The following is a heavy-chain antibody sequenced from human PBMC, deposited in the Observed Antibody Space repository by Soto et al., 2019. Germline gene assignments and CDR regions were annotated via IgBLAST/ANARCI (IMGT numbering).Heavy chain of an antibody. J-gene: IGHJ4*02. Sequence: QITLKESGPTLVKPTQTLTLTCTFSGFSLSTSRVGVGWIRQPPGKALEWLTLIYWDDDKRYSPSLKSRLTITKDTSKNQVVLTMTNMDPVDTATYYCTYKGRNWRFDYWGQGTLVTVSS. D-gene: IGHD1-1*01. V-gene: IGHV2-5*02. CDR1: GFSLSTSRVG. CDR3: TYKGRNWRFDY. CDR2: IYWDDDK.